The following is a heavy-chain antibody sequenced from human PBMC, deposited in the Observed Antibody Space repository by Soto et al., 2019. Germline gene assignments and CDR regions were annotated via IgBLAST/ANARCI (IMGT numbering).Heavy chain of an antibody. CDR2: IYYSGST. J-gene: IGHJ4*02. CDR3: ARRVHRSGWGDFDY. V-gene: IGHV4-39*01. D-gene: IGHD6-19*01. Sequence: QLQLQESGPGLVKPSETLSLTCTVSGGSISSDSYYWGWIRQPPGKGLEWLGGIYYSGSTYYHPSLHSRVTISVDTSKNQFSLKLGSVPTADTAVYYCARRVHRSGWGDFDYWGQGTLVTVSS. CDR1: GGSISSDSYY.